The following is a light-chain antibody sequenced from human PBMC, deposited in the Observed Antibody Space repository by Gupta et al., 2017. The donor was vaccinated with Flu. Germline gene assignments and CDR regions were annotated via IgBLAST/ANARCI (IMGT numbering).Light chain of an antibody. J-gene: IGLJ2*01. CDR2: QDS. CDR3: QAWDSSTVV. Sequence: SYELTQPPSVSVSPGQTASITCSGDKLGDKYACCYQQKPGQSPVLVIYQDSKRPSGIPERFSGSTSGNTATLTISGTQAMDAADYYCQAWDSSTVVFGGGTKLTVL. V-gene: IGLV3-1*01. CDR1: KLGDKY.